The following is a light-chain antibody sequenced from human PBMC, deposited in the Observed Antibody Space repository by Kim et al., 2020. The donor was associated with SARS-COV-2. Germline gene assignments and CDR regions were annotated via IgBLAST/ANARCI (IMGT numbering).Light chain of an antibody. CDR1: QAISSY. CDR3: QQYYDYPRT. J-gene: IGKJ1*01. V-gene: IGKV1-8*01. Sequence: ASIGDRLTITGRASQAISSYLAWYQQKSGKAPKLLIYAASTLQSGVPSRFSGSGSGTDFTLTISCLQSEDFATYYCQQYYDYPRTFGQGTKVDIK. CDR2: AAS.